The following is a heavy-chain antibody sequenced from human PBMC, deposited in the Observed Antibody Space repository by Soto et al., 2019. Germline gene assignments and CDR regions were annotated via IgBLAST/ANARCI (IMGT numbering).Heavy chain of an antibody. Sequence: QVQLQESGPGLVKPSETLSLTCTVSGASVSDYYWAWIRQSPGKGLQYIAYASYNGITNLNPALHSRINIEIDTSRNQFSLTVTSLAAADTAVYYCARARKRAYITGGFDAWGQGAQVTVSS. CDR1: GASVSDYY. D-gene: IGHD3-16*01. CDR2: ASYNGIT. J-gene: IGHJ4*02. V-gene: IGHV4-59*02. CDR3: ARARKRAYITGGFDA.